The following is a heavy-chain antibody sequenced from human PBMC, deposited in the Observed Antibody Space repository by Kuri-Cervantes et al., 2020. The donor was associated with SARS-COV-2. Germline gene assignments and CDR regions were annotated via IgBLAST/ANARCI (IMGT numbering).Heavy chain of an antibody. CDR3: AKGYGSRSSFDY. D-gene: IGHD6-13*01. CDR1: GFTFSSYA. CDR2: ISGNGGST. V-gene: IGHV3-23*01. Sequence: GGSLRLSCAASGFTFSSYAMSWVRQAPGKGLEWVSAISGNGGSTYYADSVKGRFTISRDNSKNTLYLQMNSLRAEDTAVYYCAKGYGSRSSFDYWGQGTLVTVSS. J-gene: IGHJ4*02.